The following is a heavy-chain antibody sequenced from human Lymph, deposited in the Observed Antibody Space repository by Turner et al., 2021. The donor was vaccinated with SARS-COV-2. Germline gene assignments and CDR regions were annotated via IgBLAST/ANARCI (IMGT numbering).Heavy chain of an antibody. D-gene: IGHD2-21*02. V-gene: IGHV4-59*01. Sequence: QVQLQASGPRLVKPLETLSLTCTVSGGSMHNNYWSWIRQPPGNRLEWIGFIFYRGTTNDNPSLKSRVTISVDTSEIQFSLKLTSVTAADTAIYYCARQTVNNWVDPWGQGTLVTVSS. CDR2: IFYRGTT. CDR1: GGSMHNNY. J-gene: IGHJ5*02. CDR3: ARQTVNNWVDP.